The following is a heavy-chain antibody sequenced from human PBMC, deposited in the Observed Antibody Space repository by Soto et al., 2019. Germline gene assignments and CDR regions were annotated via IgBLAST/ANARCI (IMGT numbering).Heavy chain of an antibody. V-gene: IGHV3-23*01. Sequence: EVQLLESGGGLVQPGGSLRLSCVVSGFTFSNYAMNWVRQAPGKGLEWVSGISPSDGSTYYADSVKGRFTISRDNSKTSLYLQMNSLRAEDTALYYCAKDRGGDYTEYYFDYWGQGTLVTVSS. CDR2: ISPSDGST. D-gene: IGHD2-21*01. CDR3: AKDRGGDYTEYYFDY. CDR1: GFTFSNYA. J-gene: IGHJ4*02.